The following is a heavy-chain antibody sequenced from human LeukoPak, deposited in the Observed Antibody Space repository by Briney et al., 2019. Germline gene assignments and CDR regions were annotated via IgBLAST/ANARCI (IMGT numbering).Heavy chain of an antibody. CDR1: GYTFTGYH. CDR3: ARDYCSSTSCLFDY. J-gene: IGHJ4*02. Sequence: ASVKVSCKASGYTFTGYHMYWVRQAPGQGLEWMGRINPNSGDTNYAQKFQGRVTMTRDTSISTAYMELSRLRSDDTAVYYCARDYCSSTSCLFDYWGQGTLVTVSS. CDR2: INPNSGDT. D-gene: IGHD2-2*01. V-gene: IGHV1-2*06.